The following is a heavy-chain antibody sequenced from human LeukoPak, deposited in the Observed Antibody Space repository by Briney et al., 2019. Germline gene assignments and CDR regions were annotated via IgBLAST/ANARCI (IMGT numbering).Heavy chain of an antibody. J-gene: IGHJ4*02. CDR3: ARGQSTGTTAQPDY. V-gene: IGHV4-59*01. CDR2: IYYSSYT. Sequence: PSETLSLTCTVSGGSISTSYWSWIRQPPGKGLEWIGYIYYSSYTNYNPSLKSRVTMSVDTSKNQSSLKLSSVTAADTAVYYCARGQSTGTTAQPDYWGQGTLVTVSS. CDR1: GGSISTSY. D-gene: IGHD1-1*01.